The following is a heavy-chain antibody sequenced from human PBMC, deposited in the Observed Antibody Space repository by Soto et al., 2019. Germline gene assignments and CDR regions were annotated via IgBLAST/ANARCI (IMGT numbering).Heavy chain of an antibody. CDR1: GYSFTTYW. D-gene: IGHD5-18*01. Sequence: EVQLVQSGAEVKKPGESLKISCKGSGYSFTTYWIAWVRQMPGKGLEWMGIIYPVDSDTKYSPSFQGQVTISADKSISTAYLHWSSLKASDTAMYYCARHLIPPYNYAVTHYFYGLDVWGQGTPVTVSS. CDR2: IYPVDSDT. V-gene: IGHV5-51*01. CDR3: ARHLIPPYNYAVTHYFYGLDV. J-gene: IGHJ6*02.